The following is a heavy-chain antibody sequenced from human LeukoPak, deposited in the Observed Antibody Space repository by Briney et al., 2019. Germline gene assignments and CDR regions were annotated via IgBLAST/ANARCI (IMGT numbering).Heavy chain of an antibody. J-gene: IGHJ4*02. CDR2: IIPILGIA. CDR3: AREIGCGGDCYPDY. D-gene: IGHD2-21*02. V-gene: IGHV1-69*04. Sequence: GASVKVSCKASGCTFTSYAISWARQAPGQGLEWMGRIIPILGIANYAQKFQGRVTITADKSTSTAYMELSSLRSEDTAVYYCAREIGCGGDCYPDYWGQGTLVTVSS. CDR1: GCTFTSYA.